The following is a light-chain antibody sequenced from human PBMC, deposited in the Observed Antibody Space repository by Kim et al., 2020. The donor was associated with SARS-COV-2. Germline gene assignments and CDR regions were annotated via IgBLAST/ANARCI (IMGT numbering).Light chain of an antibody. Sequence: GQSAPISCTGAAIDVGDYYRFSWYQQPPGTAPKLIVYDGTNRPSGVPDRFSCSKSGNTASLTISGLQADDEAYYYCSSYTSSSTLIFGGGTQLTVL. CDR3: SSYTSSSTLI. CDR2: DGT. V-gene: IGLV2-18*02. CDR1: AIDVGDYYR. J-gene: IGLJ2*01.